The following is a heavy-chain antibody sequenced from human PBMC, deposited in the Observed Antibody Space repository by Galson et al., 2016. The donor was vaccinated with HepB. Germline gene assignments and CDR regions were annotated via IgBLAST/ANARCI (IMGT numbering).Heavy chain of an antibody. V-gene: IGHV1-2*02. CDR2: INPNSGGT. D-gene: IGHD3-10*01. CDR3: ARVFTMVRGVTNTFYYYGMDV. J-gene: IGHJ6*02. CDR1: GYTFTGYY. Sequence: SVKVSCKASGYTFTGYYMHWVRQAPGQGLEWMGWINPNSGGTNYAQKFQGRVTMTRDTSNSTAYMELSGLKSDDTAVYYCARVFTMVRGVTNTFYYYGMDVWGQGTTVTVSS.